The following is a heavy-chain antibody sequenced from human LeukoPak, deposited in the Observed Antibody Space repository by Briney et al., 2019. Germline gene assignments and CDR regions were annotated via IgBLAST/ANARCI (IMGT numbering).Heavy chain of an antibody. D-gene: IGHD1-26*01. J-gene: IGHJ4*02. V-gene: IGHV4-59*01. CDR2: ISYSGST. CDR3: ARHLNAGSYPLDH. Sequence: SETLSLTCTVSGGSISSYYWSWIRQPPGKGLEWIGYISYSGSTSYNPSLKSRVTMSVDTSKNQFSLKLTSVIAADTAVYYCARHLNAGSYPLDHWGQGTPLTVSA. CDR1: GGSISSYY.